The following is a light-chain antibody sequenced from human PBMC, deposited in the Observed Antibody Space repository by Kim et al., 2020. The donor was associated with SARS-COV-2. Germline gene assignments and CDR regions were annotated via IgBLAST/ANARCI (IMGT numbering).Light chain of an antibody. CDR1: ETINSY. Sequence: DIQMTQSPVSMAASVGDTVSISCRSSETINSYLNWFQKQAGKAPKLLIYGASSLPSGVPSRFSGRGFGTEVTLTIRSLQPDDFATYYCQQSHRGPYTFGQGTKLEI. CDR3: QQSHRGPYT. J-gene: IGKJ2*01. V-gene: IGKV1-39*01. CDR2: GAS.